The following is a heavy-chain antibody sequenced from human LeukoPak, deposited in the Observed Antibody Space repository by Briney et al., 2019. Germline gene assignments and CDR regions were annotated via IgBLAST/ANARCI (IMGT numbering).Heavy chain of an antibody. Sequence: PGGSLRLSCAASGFTVSSNYMSWVRQAPGKGLEWVSVIYSGGSTYYADSVKGRFTISRDNSKNTLYLQMNSLRAEDTAVYYCVGSDTAMVKVNYYYGMDVWGQGTTVTVSS. CDR3: VGSDTAMVKVNYYYGMDV. CDR1: GFTVSSNY. V-gene: IGHV3-66*01. CDR2: IYSGGST. J-gene: IGHJ6*02. D-gene: IGHD5-18*01.